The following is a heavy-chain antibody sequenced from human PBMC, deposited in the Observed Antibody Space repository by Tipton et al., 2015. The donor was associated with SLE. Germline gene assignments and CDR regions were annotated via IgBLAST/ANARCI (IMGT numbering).Heavy chain of an antibody. CDR3: ARVPPAGRAFDI. J-gene: IGHJ3*02. V-gene: IGHV4-59*01. CDR2: IYYSGST. Sequence: TLSLTCTVSGGSISGYYWRWIRQPPGKALEWIGFIYYSGSTNYNPSLKSRVTISLDTSKNQFSLKLDSVTAADTAVYYCARVPPAGRAFDIWGQGTMVTVSS. CDR1: GGSISGYY.